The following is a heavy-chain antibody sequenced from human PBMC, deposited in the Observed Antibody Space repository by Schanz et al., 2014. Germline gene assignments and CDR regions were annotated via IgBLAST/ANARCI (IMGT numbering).Heavy chain of an antibody. CDR1: GFTFNIYA. Sequence: EAQLLDSGGGLAQPGGSLRLSCAASGFTFNIYAMSWVRQAPGKGLEWVAGISGSGTTTYYAASVKGRFTISRDNSKNTLYLEMNSLRVEDTAVYYCAKQHIVRGVIYLNWFDSWGQGTLVTVSS. V-gene: IGHV3-23*01. J-gene: IGHJ5*01. CDR3: AKQHIVRGVIYLNWFDS. D-gene: IGHD3-10*01. CDR2: ISGSGTTT.